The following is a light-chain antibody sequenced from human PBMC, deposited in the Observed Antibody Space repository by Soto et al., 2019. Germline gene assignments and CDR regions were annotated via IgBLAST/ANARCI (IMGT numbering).Light chain of an antibody. Sequence: EIVLTQSPATLSLSPGEIGTLSCRASDSVTNYLAWNQQKPGQAPRLLVYDVSNRATGIPARFSDGGSGTDFNLTISNLEPKDFEVYDCQQRSDWPWTFGQGIKVEIK. CDR2: DVS. V-gene: IGKV3-11*01. J-gene: IGKJ1*01. CDR3: QQRSDWPWT. CDR1: DSVTNY.